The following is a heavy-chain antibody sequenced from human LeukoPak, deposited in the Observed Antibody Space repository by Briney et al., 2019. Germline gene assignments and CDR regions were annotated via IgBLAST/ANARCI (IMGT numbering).Heavy chain of an antibody. CDR2: INHSGST. J-gene: IGHJ4*02. V-gene: IGHV4-34*01. D-gene: IGHD3-3*01. CDR3: ARIVRFLEWLPNRGFDY. Sequence: PSETLSLTCAVCGGSFSGYYWSWIRQPPGKGLEWIGEINHSGSTNYNPSLKSRVTISVDTSKNQFSLKLSSVTAADTAVYYCARIVRFLEWLPNRGFDYWGQGTLVTVSS. CDR1: GGSFSGYY.